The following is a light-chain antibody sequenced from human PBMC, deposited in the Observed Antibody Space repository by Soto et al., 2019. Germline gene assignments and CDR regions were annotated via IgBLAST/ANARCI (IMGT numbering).Light chain of an antibody. Sequence: IQLTQSPSSLSASAGDRVTLTCRASQDIAGFLAWYQQKPGKAPKLLIYAASTLQGGAPSRFSGSGSGTDFTLTISSLQPEDFATYYCQQLDSYPRTFGQGTKLEIK. CDR3: QQLDSYPRT. J-gene: IGKJ2*01. CDR2: AAS. V-gene: IGKV1-9*01. CDR1: QDIAGF.